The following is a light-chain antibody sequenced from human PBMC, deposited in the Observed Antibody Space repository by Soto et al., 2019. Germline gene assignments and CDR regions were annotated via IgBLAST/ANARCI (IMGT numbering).Light chain of an antibody. CDR3: ASYAGNNNFVL. CDR1: SSDVGAYNY. Sequence: QSVLAQPPSASGSPGQSVTISCTGTSSDVGAYNYVSWYQQHPGKAPKLVIYEVTERPSGVPERFSCSKSGSTASLTVSGLQAEDEALYYCASYAGNNNFVLFGGGTKVTVL. J-gene: IGLJ2*01. CDR2: EVT. V-gene: IGLV2-8*01.